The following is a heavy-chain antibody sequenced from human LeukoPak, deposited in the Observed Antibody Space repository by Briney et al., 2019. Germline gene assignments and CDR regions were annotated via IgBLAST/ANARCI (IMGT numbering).Heavy chain of an antibody. J-gene: IGHJ4*02. V-gene: IGHV3-23*01. CDR2: ISGSGGST. CDR1: GFTFSSYA. D-gene: IGHD3-9*01. CDR3: AKGSDILTGYRIDY. Sequence: GSLRLSCAASGFTFSSYAMSWVRQAPGKGLEWVSGISGSGGSTYYADSVKGRFTISRDNSKNTLYLQMNSLRAEDTAVYYCAKGSDILTGYRIDYWGQGTLVTVSS.